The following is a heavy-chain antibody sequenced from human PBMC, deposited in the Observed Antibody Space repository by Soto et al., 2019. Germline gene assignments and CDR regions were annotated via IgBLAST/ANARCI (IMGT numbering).Heavy chain of an antibody. CDR2: IYYSGST. CDR3: ARANWFFDY. V-gene: IGHV4-59*11. Sequence: QVQLQESGPGLVKPSETLSLTSTVSGGSINNHYWRWIRQPPGQGLEWIGYIYYSGSTNYNPSLKSRVTMSVDTSKNQFSLKLSSLTAADTAIYYCARANWFFDYWGQGTLVTVSS. D-gene: IGHD7-27*01. J-gene: IGHJ4*02. CDR1: GGSINNHY.